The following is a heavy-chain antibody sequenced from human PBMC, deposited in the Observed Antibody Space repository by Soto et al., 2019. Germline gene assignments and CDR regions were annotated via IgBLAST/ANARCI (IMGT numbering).Heavy chain of an antibody. CDR1: GFTFSNYA. Sequence: ESGGGLVQPGGSLRLSCAASGFTFSNYAMTWVRRAPGKGLEWVSSISASGGGTFYADSVKGRFIISRDSSKNTLYLQMNSLRVEDTAVYYCAKSRTATTSCYGSWGQGTLVTVSS. CDR2: ISASGGGT. D-gene: IGHD2-2*01. V-gene: IGHV3-23*01. J-gene: IGHJ5*02. CDR3: AKSRTATTSCYGS.